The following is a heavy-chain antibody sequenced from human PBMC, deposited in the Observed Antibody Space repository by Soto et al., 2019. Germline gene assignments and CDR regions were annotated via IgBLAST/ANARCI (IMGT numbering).Heavy chain of an antibody. CDR3: ARDGREASGMDV. J-gene: IGHJ6*02. V-gene: IGHV4-59*11. CDR1: GGSISSHY. CDR2: IYYRGST. D-gene: IGHD1-26*01. Sequence: SETLSRTWTVSGGSISSHYWSWVRQAPGKGLEWIGHIYYRGSTNYNPSLRSRSTISVDASKSQFSLKLNSVTTADTAVYYCARDGREASGMDVWGQGTKVTVSS.